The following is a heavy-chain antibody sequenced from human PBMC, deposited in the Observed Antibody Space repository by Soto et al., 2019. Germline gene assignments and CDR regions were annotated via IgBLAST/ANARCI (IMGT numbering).Heavy chain of an antibody. CDR1: GGSISSGGYY. CDR2: IFYSGST. V-gene: IGHV4-31*03. J-gene: IGHJ5*01. Sequence: PSESMSLTCTVSGGSISSGGYYWSRIRQHPGKGLEWIAYIFYSGSTYYNPSLKSRGTISADTSKNQFSLKLSSVTAADTAVYYCARAAEIVIVPVAQAPVARIVTVGVLDSWGQGTLVTVSS. D-gene: IGHD2-2*01. CDR3: ARAAEIVIVPVAQAPVARIVTVGVLDS.